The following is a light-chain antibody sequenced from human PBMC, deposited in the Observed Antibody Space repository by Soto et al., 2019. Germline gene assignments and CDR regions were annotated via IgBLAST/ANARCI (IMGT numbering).Light chain of an antibody. CDR2: SNN. CDR3: QSYDSSPRGWV. J-gene: IGLJ1*01. CDR1: SSNIGAGYD. Sequence: QSVLTQPPSMSGAPGQRVTISCTGSSSNIGAGYDVHWYQQLPGTAPKLLIYSNNNRPSGVPDRVSGSKSGTSASLAITGLLAADEADYYCQSYDSSPRGWVFATGTKVTVL. V-gene: IGLV1-40*01.